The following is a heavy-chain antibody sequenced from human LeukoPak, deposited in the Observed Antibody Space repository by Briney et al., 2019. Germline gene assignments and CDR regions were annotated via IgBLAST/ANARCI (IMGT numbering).Heavy chain of an antibody. D-gene: IGHD6-13*01. J-gene: IGHJ3*02. CDR3: ARYSVAGARYDAFDI. CDR2: IYPADSDT. CDR1: GYSFTHFR. V-gene: IGHV5-51*01. Sequence: GESLKISCKGSGYSFTHFRLGWVRQMPGKGLDWMQIIYPADSDTVYSPSFQGQVTISADKSISTAYLQWSSLKASDTAMYYCARYSVAGARYDAFDIWGQGTMVAVSS.